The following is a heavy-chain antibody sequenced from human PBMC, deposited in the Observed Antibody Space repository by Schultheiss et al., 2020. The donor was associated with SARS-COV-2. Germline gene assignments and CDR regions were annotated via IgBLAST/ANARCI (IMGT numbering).Heavy chain of an antibody. CDR1: GGSISSYY. CDR3: ARLLYDFWSGYIYYYYYMDV. CDR2: IYYSGST. Sequence: SETLSLTCTVSGGSISSYYWSWIRQPPGKGLEWIGYIYYSGSTNYNPSLKSRVTISVDTSKNQFSLKLSSVTAADTAVYYCARLLYDFWSGYIYYYYYMDVWGKGTTVTVAS. J-gene: IGHJ6*03. D-gene: IGHD3-3*01. V-gene: IGHV4-59*01.